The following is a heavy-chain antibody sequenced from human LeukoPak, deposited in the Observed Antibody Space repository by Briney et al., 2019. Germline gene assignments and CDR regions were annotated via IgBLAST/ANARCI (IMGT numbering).Heavy chain of an antibody. CDR1: GFTFSSYW. D-gene: IGHD3-22*01. CDR3: AREYYYDSSGYPDY. CDR2: IASDGSST. J-gene: IGHJ4*02. V-gene: IGHV3-74*01. Sequence: GGSLRLSCAASGFTFSSYWMNWVRQAPGKGLVWVSRIASDGSSTTYADSVKGRFSISRDNAKNSLYLQMNSLRAEDTAVYYCAREYYYDSSGYPDYWGQGTLVTVSS.